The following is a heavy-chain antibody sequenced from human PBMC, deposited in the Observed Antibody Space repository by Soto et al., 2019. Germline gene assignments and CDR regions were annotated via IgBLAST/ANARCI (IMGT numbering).Heavy chain of an antibody. V-gene: IGHV4-4*02. CDR1: GDSMSRSKW. CDR3: ARSEATALDY. Sequence: SETRYLTCTGSGDSMSRSKWWYWVRQPPGKGLEWIGEAHHSGRTNYNPSLKSRVTISVDRSQNHFSLQLTSVTAADTAVYYCARSEATALDYWGQGPLVTVS. J-gene: IGHJ4*02. CDR2: AHHSGRT.